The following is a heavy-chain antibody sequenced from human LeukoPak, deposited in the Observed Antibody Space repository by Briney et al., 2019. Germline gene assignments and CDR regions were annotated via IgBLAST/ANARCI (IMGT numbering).Heavy chain of an antibody. CDR3: ARTAYTYGYRPLFDY. D-gene: IGHD5-18*01. Sequence: SETLSLTCTVSGGSISSSSYYWGGIRQPPGKGLEWIGSIYYSGSTYDNPSLKSRVTISVDTSKNQFSLKLSSVTAADTAVYYCARTAYTYGYRPLFDYWGQGTLVTVSS. V-gene: IGHV4-39*01. CDR2: IYYSGST. CDR1: GGSISSSSYY. J-gene: IGHJ4*02.